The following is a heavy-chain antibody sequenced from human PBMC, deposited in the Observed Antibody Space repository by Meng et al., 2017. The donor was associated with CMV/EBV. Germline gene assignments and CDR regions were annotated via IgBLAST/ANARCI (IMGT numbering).Heavy chain of an antibody. D-gene: IGHD6-13*01. CDR3: ARGDSSSWYSVYYYYYYGMDV. Sequence: SETLSLTCAVYGGSFSGYYWSWIRQPPGKGLEWIGEINHSGSTNYNPSLKSRATISVDTSKNQFSLKLSSVTAADTAVYYCARGDSSSWYSVYYYYYYGMDVWGQGTTVTVSS. CDR1: GGSFSGYY. V-gene: IGHV4-34*01. CDR2: INHSGST. J-gene: IGHJ6*02.